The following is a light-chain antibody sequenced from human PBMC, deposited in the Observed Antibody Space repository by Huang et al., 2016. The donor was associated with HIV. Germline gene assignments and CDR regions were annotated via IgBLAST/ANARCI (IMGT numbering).Light chain of an antibody. J-gene: IGKJ5*01. CDR1: QDIGTS. V-gene: IGKV1-13*02. CDR2: AAS. CDR3: QQLHTYPIT. Sequence: AVQLTQSPSSLSASVGDTVIISCRASQDIGTSLAWYQQRTGRAPKRLISAASTLQTGVPSRFRGDSAGTYFTLFITNLQPEDFATYYCQQLHTYPITFGQGTRLDMK.